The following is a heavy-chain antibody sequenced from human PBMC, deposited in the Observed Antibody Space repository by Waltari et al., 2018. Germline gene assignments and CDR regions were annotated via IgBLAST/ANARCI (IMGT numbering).Heavy chain of an antibody. D-gene: IGHD3-10*01. J-gene: IGHJ4*02. CDR1: AYSITSSFY. CDR2: IFHRGST. CDR3: ARVSGTFDY. Sequence: QVQLQESGPGLVKPSETLSLTCAVSAYSITSSFYWGWIRQPPGKGLEWIGNIFHRGSTYYTPSLKSRVTISIDTSNNQFSLKLSSVTAADTAVYYCARVSGTFDYWGQGTLVSVSS. V-gene: IGHV4-38-2*01.